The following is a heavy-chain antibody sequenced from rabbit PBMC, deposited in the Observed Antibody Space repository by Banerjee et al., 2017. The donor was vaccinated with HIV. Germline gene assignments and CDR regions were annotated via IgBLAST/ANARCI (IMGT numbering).Heavy chain of an antibody. J-gene: IGHJ4*01. V-gene: IGHV1S40*01. CDR2: IEGGSSHFS. CDR1: GVSFSNNHY. Sequence: QSLEESGGDLVKPGASLTLTCTASGVSFSNNHYMCWVRQAPGKGLEWIACIEGGSSHFSYFASWAKGRFTISKTSSTTVTLQMTSLTVADTATYFCARDAGRGDYIDGVFNLWGPGTLVTVS. CDR3: ARDAGRGDYIDGVFNL. D-gene: IGHD8-1*01.